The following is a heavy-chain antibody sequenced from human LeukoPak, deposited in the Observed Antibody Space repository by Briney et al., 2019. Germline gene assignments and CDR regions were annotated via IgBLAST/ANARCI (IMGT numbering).Heavy chain of an antibody. CDR2: IDPSDSYT. V-gene: IGHV5-10-1*01. CDR1: GYSFTSYW. J-gene: IGHJ5*02. Sequence: GESLKISCKGSGYSFTSYWISWVRQLPGKGLEWMGRIDPSDSYTNYSPSFQGHVTISADKSISTAYLQWSSLKASDTAMCYCARGGYCSSSSCRNWFDPWGQGTLVTVSS. CDR3: ARGGYCSSSSCRNWFDP. D-gene: IGHD2-2*01.